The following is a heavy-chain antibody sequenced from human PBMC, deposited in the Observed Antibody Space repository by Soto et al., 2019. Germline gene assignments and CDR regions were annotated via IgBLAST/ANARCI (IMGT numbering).Heavy chain of an antibody. J-gene: IGHJ4*02. CDR2: IWYDGSHE. D-gene: IGHD2-21*01. CDR1: GFSFSSYG. V-gene: IGHV3-33*06. CDR3: AKDRGGGAVVPDY. Sequence: QVHLVESGGGVVQPGRSLRLSCAASGFSFSSYGIHWVRQAPGKGLEWVAVIWYDGSHEYYADSVKGRFSISRDNSKSRVYRQMNGLRAGGTAVDYWAKDRGGGAVVPDYWGQGTLVTVSS.